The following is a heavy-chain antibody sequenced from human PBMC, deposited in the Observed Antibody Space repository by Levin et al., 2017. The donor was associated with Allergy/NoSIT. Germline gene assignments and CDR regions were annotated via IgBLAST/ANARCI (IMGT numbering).Heavy chain of an antibody. J-gene: IGHJ4*02. V-gene: IGHV3-48*04. CDR2: IRPDNDIR. Sequence: PGGSLRLSCAASGFTFSSYSMNWVRQAPGKGLEWISYIRPDNDIRSYADSVKGRFTISRDNARNSLYLQMNSLRAADTAVYYCVRDHSWSSDSWGQGTLVTVSS. D-gene: IGHD2-8*02. CDR1: GFTFSSYS. CDR3: VRDHSWSSDS.